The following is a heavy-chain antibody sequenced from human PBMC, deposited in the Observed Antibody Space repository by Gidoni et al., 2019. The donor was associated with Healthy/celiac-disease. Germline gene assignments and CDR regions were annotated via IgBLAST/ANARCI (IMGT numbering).Heavy chain of an antibody. CDR2: INPNSGGT. CDR3: AREQSSSWHNGRRFDY. D-gene: IGHD6-13*01. V-gene: IGHV1-2*02. Sequence: QVQLVQSGAEVKKPGASVKVSCKASGYTFTGYYMHWVRQAPGQGLEWMGWINPNSGGTNYAQKFQGRVTMTRDTSISTAYMELSRLRSDDTAVYYCAREQSSSWHNGRRFDYWGQGTLVTVSS. CDR1: GYTFTGYY. J-gene: IGHJ4*02.